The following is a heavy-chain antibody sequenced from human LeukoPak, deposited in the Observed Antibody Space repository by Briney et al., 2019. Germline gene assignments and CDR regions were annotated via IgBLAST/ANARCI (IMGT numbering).Heavy chain of an antibody. Sequence: GGSLRLSCAASGFTFRDYYVSWIRQAPGKGLGWLSYITTSGSTIYYADSVKGRFTISRDNAKNSLYLQMNSLRAEDTAVYYCAKDFSGSYYYFDYWGQGTLVTVSS. V-gene: IGHV3-11*04. CDR3: AKDFSGSYYYFDY. CDR2: ITTSGSTI. CDR1: GFTFRDYY. J-gene: IGHJ4*02. D-gene: IGHD1-26*01.